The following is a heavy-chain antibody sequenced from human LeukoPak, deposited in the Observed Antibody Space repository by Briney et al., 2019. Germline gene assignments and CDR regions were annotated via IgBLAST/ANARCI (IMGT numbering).Heavy chain of an antibody. CDR2: IYYSGST. D-gene: IGHD6-19*01. J-gene: IGHJ4*02. CDR3: ARDSKVAGTRYFDY. V-gene: IGHV4-59*01. Sequence: SETLSLTCTVSGGSISSYYWSWIRQPPGKGLEWIGYIYYSGSTNYNPSLKSRVTIPVDTSKNQFSLKLSSVTAADTAVYYCARDSKVAGTRYFDYWGQGTLVTVSS. CDR1: GGSISSYY.